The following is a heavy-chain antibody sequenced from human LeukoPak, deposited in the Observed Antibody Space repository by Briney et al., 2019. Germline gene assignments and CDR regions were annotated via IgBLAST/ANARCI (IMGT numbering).Heavy chain of an antibody. D-gene: IGHD2-21*02. CDR1: GFTFSSYS. J-gene: IGHJ3*02. CDR2: ISSSSSYI. Sequence: PGGSLRLSCAASGFTFSSYSMNWVRQAPGKGLEWVSSISSSSSYIYYADSVKGRFTISRDNAKNSLYLQMNSLRAEDTAVYYCARANLAYCGGDCYPPGAFDIWGQGTMVTVSS. CDR3: ARANLAYCGGDCYPPGAFDI. V-gene: IGHV3-21*01.